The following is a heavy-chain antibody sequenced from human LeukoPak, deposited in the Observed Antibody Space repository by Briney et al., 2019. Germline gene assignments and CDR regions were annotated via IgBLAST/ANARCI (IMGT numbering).Heavy chain of an antibody. V-gene: IGHV4-39*07. CDR2: IYYGGST. J-gene: IGHJ4*02. CDR1: GGFSSSSSYY. D-gene: IGHD2-15*01. Sequence: PSETLSLTFTVSGGFSSSSSYYWGWIRQPPGKGLEWIGSIYYGGSTYYNPSLKSRVTILVDTSKNQFSLKLSSVTAADTAVYYCTRSRSQVVAATNWGQGTLVTVSS. CDR3: TRSRSQVVAATN.